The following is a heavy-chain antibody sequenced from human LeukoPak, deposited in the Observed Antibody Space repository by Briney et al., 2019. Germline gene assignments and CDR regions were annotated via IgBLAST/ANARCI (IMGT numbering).Heavy chain of an antibody. CDR2: ISSSTSTI. Sequence: GGSLRLSCAASGFTFSSYSMNWVRQAPGKGLEWVSYISSSTSTIYYSDSVKGRFTISRDNAKNSLYLQMNSLRAEDTAVYYCARGHYDILTGHFDYWGQGTLVTVSS. V-gene: IGHV3-48*01. D-gene: IGHD3-9*01. CDR1: GFTFSSYS. CDR3: ARGHYDILTGHFDY. J-gene: IGHJ4*02.